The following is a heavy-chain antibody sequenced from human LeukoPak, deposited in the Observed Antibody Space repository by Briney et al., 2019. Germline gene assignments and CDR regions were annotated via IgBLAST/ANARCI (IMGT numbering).Heavy chain of an antibody. CDR3: VTRVKSTGDY. CDR1: GFTFSNVY. Sequence: PGGSLRLSCEASGFTFSNVYMNWVRQAPGKGREWLGRIKTTTDGGTTEYAAPVKGTFTISRDDSKNTVYLQMNSLRTEDTALYYCVTRVKSTGDYWGQGTLVTVSS. V-gene: IGHV3-15*01. D-gene: IGHD1-1*01. J-gene: IGHJ4*02. CDR2: IKTTTDGGTT.